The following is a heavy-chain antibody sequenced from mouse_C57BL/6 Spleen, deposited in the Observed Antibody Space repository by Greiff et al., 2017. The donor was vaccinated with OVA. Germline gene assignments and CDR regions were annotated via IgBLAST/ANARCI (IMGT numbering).Heavy chain of an antibody. D-gene: IGHD2-4*01. J-gene: IGHJ2*01. CDR3: ARLSAENYDYFDY. CDR1: GYTFTDYN. CDR2: INPNNGGT. V-gene: IGHV1-18*01. Sequence: LVEPGASVKIPCKASGYTFTDYNMDWVKQSHGKSLEWIGDINPNNGGTIYNQKFKGKATLTVDKSSSTAYMELRSLTSEDTAVYYCARLSAENYDYFDYWGQGTTLTVSS.